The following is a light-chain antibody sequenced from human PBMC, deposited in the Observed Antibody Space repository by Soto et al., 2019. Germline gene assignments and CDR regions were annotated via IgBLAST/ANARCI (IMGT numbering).Light chain of an antibody. Sequence: QSVLTQPASVCGSPGQSITISCTGTSSDVGAYDYVSWYQRHPDKAPKLMIYEVSNRPSGVSNRFSGSKSVNTATLTISGLQADDEADYYCSSYTSSSTRVFGTGTKVTVL. CDR3: SSYTSSSTRV. CDR1: SSDVGAYDY. CDR2: EVS. V-gene: IGLV2-14*03. J-gene: IGLJ1*01.